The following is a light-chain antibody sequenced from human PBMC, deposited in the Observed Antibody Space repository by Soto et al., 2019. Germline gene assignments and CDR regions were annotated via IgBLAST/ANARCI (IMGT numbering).Light chain of an antibody. J-gene: IGKJ3*01. Sequence: DIQMTQSPSTLSASVGDRVTITCRASQSISSWLAWYQQKPGKAPKLLIYKASSLESGVPSRFSGSGSGTEFTLTISSLQPDDFAPYYCQQYNSYPFTFRPGTKVDIK. CDR1: QSISSW. CDR3: QQYNSYPFT. V-gene: IGKV1-5*03. CDR2: KAS.